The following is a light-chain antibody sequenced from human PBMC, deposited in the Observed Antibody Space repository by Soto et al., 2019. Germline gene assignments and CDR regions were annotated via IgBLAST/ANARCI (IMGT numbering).Light chain of an antibody. CDR3: LLSYNHIRV. CDR2: DTN. V-gene: IGLV7-46*01. Sequence: QTVVTQEPSLTVSPGGTVILTCGSNTGTVTNGHYPYWFQQKPGQAPRTLIYDTNNKHSWTPARFSGSLLGGKAALTLSGAQPEDEAEYSCLLSYNHIRVFGGGTKVTVL. J-gene: IGLJ3*02. CDR1: TGTVTNGHY.